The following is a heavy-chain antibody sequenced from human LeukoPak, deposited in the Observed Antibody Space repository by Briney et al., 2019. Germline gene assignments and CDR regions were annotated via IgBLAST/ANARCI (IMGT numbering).Heavy chain of an antibody. CDR1: GYTYATSG. D-gene: IGHD1-26*01. CDR3: ARDSGSYWNYFDY. J-gene: IGHJ4*02. Sequence: EASVKVSCKTSGYTYATSGISWVRQAPGQGLEWMGWISVQNGNIKYAQKFQGRVSLTTDTSTTSAYMELWSLTAEDTALYYCARDSGSYWNYFDYWGQGTLVTVSS. CDR2: ISVQNGNI. V-gene: IGHV1-18*01.